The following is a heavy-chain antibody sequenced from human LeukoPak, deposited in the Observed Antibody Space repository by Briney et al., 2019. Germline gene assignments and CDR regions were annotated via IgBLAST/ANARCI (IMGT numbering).Heavy chain of an antibody. D-gene: IGHD6-6*01. V-gene: IGHV4-59*01. CDR2: IYYSGST. CDR3: ARGTGSSWPYYYYYGMDV. CDR1: GGSISSYY. Sequence: SETLSLTCTVSGGSISSYYWSWIRQPPGKGLEWIGYIYYSGSTNYNPSLKSRVTISVDTSKNQSSLKLSSVTAADTAVYYCARGTGSSWPYYYYYGMDVWGQGTTVTVSS. J-gene: IGHJ6*02.